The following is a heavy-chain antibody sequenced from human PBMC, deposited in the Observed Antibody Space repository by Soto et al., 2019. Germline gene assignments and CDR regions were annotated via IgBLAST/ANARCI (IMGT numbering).Heavy chain of an antibody. J-gene: IGHJ4*02. V-gene: IGHV5-51*01. CDR1: GFSCASSW. CDR2: IYPGDSDT. CDR3: ARGDYRVLEF. Sequence: GEPLKVSCKDSGFSCASSWIGWVRQMPGKGLEWMGVIYPGDSDTRYSPSFQGQVTISADKSISTAYLQWSSLKASDTAMYYWARGDYRVLEFWGQGTLVTVSS. D-gene: IGHD4-4*01.